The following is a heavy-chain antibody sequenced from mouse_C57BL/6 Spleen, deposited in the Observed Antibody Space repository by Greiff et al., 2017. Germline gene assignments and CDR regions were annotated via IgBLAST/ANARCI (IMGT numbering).Heavy chain of an antibody. CDR2: ISSGSSTI. CDR1: GFTFSDYG. Sequence: EVMLVESGGGLVKPGGSLKLSCAASGFTFSDYGLHWVRQAPEKGLEWVAYISSGSSTISYADTVKGRFTISRDNATNTLFLQMTSLRSEDTAMYYCARSGTGAMDYWGQGTSVTVSS. V-gene: IGHV5-17*01. CDR3: ARSGTGAMDY. J-gene: IGHJ4*01. D-gene: IGHD4-1*01.